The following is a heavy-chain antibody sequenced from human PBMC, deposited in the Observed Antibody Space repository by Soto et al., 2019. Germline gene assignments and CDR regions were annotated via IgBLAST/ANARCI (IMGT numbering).Heavy chain of an antibody. D-gene: IGHD1-1*01. CDR2: ISAYNGST. J-gene: IGHJ4*02. CDR1: GYTFTSYG. Sequence: ASVKVSCKASGYTFTSYGISWVRQAPGQGLEWMGWISAYNGSTNYAQKLQGRVTMTTDTSTSTAYMELRSLRSDDTAVYYCARGDHWNQPGYFDYWGQGTLVTVYS. V-gene: IGHV1-18*01. CDR3: ARGDHWNQPGYFDY.